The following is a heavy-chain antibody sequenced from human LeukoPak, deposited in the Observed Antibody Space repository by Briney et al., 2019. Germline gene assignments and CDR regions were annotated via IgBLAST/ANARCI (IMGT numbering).Heavy chain of an antibody. CDR2: IIAYNGNT. V-gene: IGHV1-18*01. CDR3: AREYCSGGSCYGMHL. J-gene: IGHJ6*02. CDR1: VYTFTSYG. D-gene: IGHD2-15*01. Sequence: ASGKVSCKASVYTFTSYGISWVRQAPGQGLEWMGWIIAYNGNTNYAQKLQGRVTMTTDTSTSTAYTELRSMRSDDTAVYYCAREYCSGGSCYGMHLWAQGPTVTLPS.